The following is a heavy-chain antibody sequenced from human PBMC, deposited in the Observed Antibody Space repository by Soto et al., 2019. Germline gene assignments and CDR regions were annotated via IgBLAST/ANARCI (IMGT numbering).Heavy chain of an antibody. CDR2: IFSNDEK. Sequence: SGPTLVNPTETLTLTCTVSGFSLSNARMGVSWIRQPPGKALEWLAHIFSNDEKSYSTSLKSRLTISKDTSKSQVVLTMTNMDPVDTATYYCARVDRGYYYDSSGYYPFDYWGQGTLVTVSS. CDR1: GFSLSNARMG. CDR3: ARVDRGYYYDSSGYYPFDY. J-gene: IGHJ4*02. D-gene: IGHD3-22*01. V-gene: IGHV2-26*01.